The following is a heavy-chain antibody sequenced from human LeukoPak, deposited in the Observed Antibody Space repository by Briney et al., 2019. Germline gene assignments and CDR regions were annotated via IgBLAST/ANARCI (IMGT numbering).Heavy chain of an antibody. Sequence: ASVKVSCKASGYTFTSYGIILVRQATGQGLEWMGWISAYNGNTNYAQKLQGRVTMTTDTSTSTAYMELRSLRSDDTAVYYCASDVGNYYGSGSYIYWGQGTLVTVSS. D-gene: IGHD3-10*01. V-gene: IGHV1-18*01. J-gene: IGHJ4*02. CDR2: ISAYNGNT. CDR3: ASDVGNYYGSGSYIY. CDR1: GYTFTSYG.